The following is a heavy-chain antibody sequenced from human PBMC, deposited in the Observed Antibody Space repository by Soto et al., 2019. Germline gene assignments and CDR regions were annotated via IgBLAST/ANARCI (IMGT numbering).Heavy chain of an antibody. Sequence: GGSLRLSCAASGFTFSSYAMHWVRQAPGKGLEYVSAISSNGGSTYYANSVKGRFTISRDNSKNTLYLQMNSLRAEDTAVYYCASAVANTRNGLDIWGQGAMVTVS. CDR1: GFTFSSYA. J-gene: IGHJ3*02. CDR3: ASAVANTRNGLDI. CDR2: ISSNGGST. V-gene: IGHV3-64*01. D-gene: IGHD5-12*01.